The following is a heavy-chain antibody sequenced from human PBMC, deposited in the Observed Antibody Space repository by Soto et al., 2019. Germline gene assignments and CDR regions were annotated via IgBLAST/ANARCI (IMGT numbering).Heavy chain of an antibody. Sequence: SETLSLTCTVSGGSISSYYWSWIRQPPGKGLEWIGYIYYSGSTNYNPSLKSRVTISVDTSKNQFSLKLSSVTAADTAVYYCARHFRSKSSYYYDSSGSFDYWGQGTLVTVSS. CDR2: IYYSGST. CDR3: ARHFRSKSSYYYDSSGSFDY. D-gene: IGHD3-22*01. CDR1: GGSISSYY. J-gene: IGHJ4*02. V-gene: IGHV4-59*08.